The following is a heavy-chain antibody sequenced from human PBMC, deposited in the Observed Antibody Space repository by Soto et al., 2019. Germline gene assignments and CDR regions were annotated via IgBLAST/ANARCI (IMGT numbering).Heavy chain of an antibody. V-gene: IGHV4-59*01. CDR1: GGSISTYY. Sequence: PSETLSLTCTVSGGSISTYYWSWIRQAPGKGLEWLGYIYYNGNSYYNPSLKSRLTMSVDTSKNQFSLRLSSATAADTAVYYCAREQYNWKSWGQGTLVNAS. CDR3: AREQYNWKS. J-gene: IGHJ4*02. CDR2: IYYNGNS. D-gene: IGHD1-20*01.